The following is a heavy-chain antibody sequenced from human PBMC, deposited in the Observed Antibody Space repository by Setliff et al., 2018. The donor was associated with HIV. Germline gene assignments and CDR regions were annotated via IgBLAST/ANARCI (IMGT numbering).Heavy chain of an antibody. V-gene: IGHV1-2*02. Sequence: ASVKVSCKASGYTFTGYYMHWVRQAPGQGLEWMGWINPNSGGTTYAQKFQGRVTMTRDTSTNTVYMELSSLRSEDTAVYYCAKDIPGPATNSGRIKNWFDPWGEGTLVTVSS. D-gene: IGHD6-19*01. CDR2: INPNSGGT. CDR1: GYTFTGYY. J-gene: IGHJ5*02. CDR3: AKDIPGPATNSGRIKNWFDP.